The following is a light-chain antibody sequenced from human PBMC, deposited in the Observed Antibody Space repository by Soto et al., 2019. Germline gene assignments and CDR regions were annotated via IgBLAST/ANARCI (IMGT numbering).Light chain of an antibody. CDR1: QSVSSY. J-gene: IGKJ1*01. Sequence: EIVLTQSPATLSLSPGERATLSRRASQSVSSYLAWYQQKPGQAPRLLIYDASNRATGIPARFSGSGSGTDFTLTISSLESEDFAVYYCQQRSNSWTFGQGTKVEIK. CDR2: DAS. CDR3: QQRSNSWT. V-gene: IGKV3-11*01.